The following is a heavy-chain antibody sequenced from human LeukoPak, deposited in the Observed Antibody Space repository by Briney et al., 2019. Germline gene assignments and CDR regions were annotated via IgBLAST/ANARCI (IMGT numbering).Heavy chain of an antibody. CDR2: ISSGNYR. J-gene: IGHJ4*02. Sequence: GGSLRLSCAASGFTFSSYSMNWVRQAPGKGLEWVSSISSGNYRHYADSVKGRFTISRDNAKNSLYPQMDSLRAEDTAVYYCARDRLELVVLYFFDYWGQGTLVTVSS. CDR3: ARDRLELVVLYFFDY. CDR1: GFTFSSYS. D-gene: IGHD1-7*01. V-gene: IGHV3-21*01.